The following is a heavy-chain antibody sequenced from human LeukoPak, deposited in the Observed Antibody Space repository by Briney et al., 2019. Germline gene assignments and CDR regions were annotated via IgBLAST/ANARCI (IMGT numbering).Heavy chain of an antibody. CDR1: GGTFTSYA. Sequence: SVKVSCKASGGTFTSYAISWVRQPPGQGLEWMGGIIPIFGTANYAQKFQGRVTITADESTSTDYMELSSLRSEDTAVYYCARGGGGYSYGEDFDYWGQGTLVTVSS. J-gene: IGHJ4*02. D-gene: IGHD5-18*01. V-gene: IGHV1-69*13. CDR2: IIPIFGTA. CDR3: ARGGGGYSYGEDFDY.